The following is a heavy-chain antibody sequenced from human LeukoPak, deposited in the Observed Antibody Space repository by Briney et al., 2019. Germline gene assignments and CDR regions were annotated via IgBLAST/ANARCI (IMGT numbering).Heavy chain of an antibody. Sequence: QPGGSLRLSCAASGFTFSSYAMHWVRQAPGKGLEWVAVISYDGSNKYYADSVKGRFTISRDNSKNTLYLQMNSLRAEDTAVYYCARDFDEGPDPEYYFDYWGQGTLVTVSS. V-gene: IGHV3-30-3*01. CDR2: ISYDGSNK. J-gene: IGHJ4*02. CDR3: ARDFDEGPDPEYYFDY. CDR1: GFTFSSYA. D-gene: IGHD3-9*01.